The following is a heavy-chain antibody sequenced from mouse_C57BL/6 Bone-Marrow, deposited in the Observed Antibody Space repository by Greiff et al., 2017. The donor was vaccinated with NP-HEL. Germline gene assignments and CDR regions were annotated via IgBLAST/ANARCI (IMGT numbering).Heavy chain of an antibody. D-gene: IGHD1-1*01. CDR2: IYPSDSET. CDR1: GYTFTSYW. Sequence: VQLQQPGAELVRPGSSVKLSCKASGYTFTSYWMDWVKQRPGQGLEWIGNIYPSDSETYYNQKFKDKATLTVDKSSSTAYMQLSSLTSEYSAVYDCARGLITTVEYYFDYWGQGTTLTVSA. CDR3: ARGLITTVEYYFDY. J-gene: IGHJ2*01. V-gene: IGHV1-61*01.